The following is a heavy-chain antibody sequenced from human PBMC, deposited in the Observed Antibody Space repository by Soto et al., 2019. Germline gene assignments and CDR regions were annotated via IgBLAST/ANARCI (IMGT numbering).Heavy chain of an antibody. D-gene: IGHD3-10*01. CDR1: GFSFSAHY. CDR3: ASDPYYYASDY. J-gene: IGHJ4*02. Sequence: QVQLVESGGGLVKPGGSLRLSCAASGFSFSAHYMTWIRQAPGKGLEWVSYISGSGTTIYYTDSVKGRFTVSRDNAKNSVYLQMNRLRAEDKAVYYCASDPYYYASDYWGQGTLVTVSS. CDR2: ISGSGTTI. V-gene: IGHV3-11*01.